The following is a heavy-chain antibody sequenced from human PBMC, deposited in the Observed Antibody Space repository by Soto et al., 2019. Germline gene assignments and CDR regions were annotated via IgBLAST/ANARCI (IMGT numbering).Heavy chain of an antibody. CDR2: ISGSASSI. J-gene: IGHJ2*01. V-gene: IGHV3-48*03. D-gene: IGHD3-10*01. Sequence: EVQLVESGGGLVQPGGSLRLSCAASGFNFRSYEMNWVRQAPGKGLEWVSYISGSASSIYYADSVKGRFTISRDNAKNSLYLQMNSLRAEDTAVYYCTRGRPGGWYGDLWGRGTLVTVS. CDR1: GFNFRSYE. CDR3: TRGRPGGWYGDL.